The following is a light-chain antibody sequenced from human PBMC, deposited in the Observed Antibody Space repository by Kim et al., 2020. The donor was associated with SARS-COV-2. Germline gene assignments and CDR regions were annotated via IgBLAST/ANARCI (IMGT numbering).Light chain of an antibody. V-gene: IGLV3-19*01. CDR2: GRN. J-gene: IGLJ2*01. Sequence: SSELTQDPAVSVALGQTVRITWQGDSLRSYYATWYQQKPRQAPLLVIFGRNNRPSGIPDRFYGSTSGNTASLTISGAQAEDEADFYCQSRDSVGNVVFGGGTKVTVL. CDR1: SLRSYY. CDR3: QSRDSVGNVV.